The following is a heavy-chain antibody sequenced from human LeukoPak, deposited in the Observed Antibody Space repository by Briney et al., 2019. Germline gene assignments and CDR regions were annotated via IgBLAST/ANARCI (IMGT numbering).Heavy chain of an antibody. CDR2: INPATGGT. CDR1: GYIFPGHH. Sequence: GASVKVSCKPSGYIFPGHHLHWLRQAPGQEPEWMAWINPATGGTQYKQKFQGRITVTRDTSIRTTYMELSSLTSGDTAVYYCARGWSGGDDNWGRGTLVTVSS. D-gene: IGHD3-3*01. V-gene: IGHV1-2*02. CDR3: ARGWSGGDDN. J-gene: IGHJ4*02.